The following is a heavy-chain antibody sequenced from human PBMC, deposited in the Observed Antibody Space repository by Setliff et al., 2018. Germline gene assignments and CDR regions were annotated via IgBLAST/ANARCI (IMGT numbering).Heavy chain of an antibody. Sequence: SETLSLTCAVSGYSISSGYYWGWIRQPPGKGLGWIGSMYHSGSTYYNPSLKSRVTISVDTSKNQFSLKLNYVTAADTAVYYCARALGYCSRTSCYADAFDIWGQGTMVTVSS. CDR3: ARALGYCSRTSCYADAFDI. J-gene: IGHJ3*02. CDR1: GYSISSGYY. CDR2: MYHSGST. D-gene: IGHD2-2*01. V-gene: IGHV4-38-2*01.